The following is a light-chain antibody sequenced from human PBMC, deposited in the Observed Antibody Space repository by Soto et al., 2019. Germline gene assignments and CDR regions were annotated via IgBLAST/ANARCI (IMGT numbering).Light chain of an antibody. CDR3: QQLNSYLT. CDR1: QSVSRW. Sequence: RVTITCRASQSVSRWLAWYQQKPGEVPKLLIYDASSLESGVPSRFSGRGSGTEFSLTISSLQPDDSATYYCQQLNSYLTFGQGTRLEI. CDR2: DAS. J-gene: IGKJ5*01. V-gene: IGKV1-5*01.